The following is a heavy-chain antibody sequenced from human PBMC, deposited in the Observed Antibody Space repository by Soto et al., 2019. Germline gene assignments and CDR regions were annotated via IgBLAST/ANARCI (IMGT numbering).Heavy chain of an antibody. CDR2: INAGNGNT. CDR3: ARDRVAVAGINGRDAFDI. CDR1: GYTFTSYA. D-gene: IGHD6-19*01. J-gene: IGHJ3*02. V-gene: IGHV1-3*01. Sequence: GASVKVSCKASGYTFTSYAMHWVRQAPGQRLEWMGWINAGNGNTKYSQKFQGRVTITRDTSASTAYMELSSLRSEDTAVYYCARDRVAVAGINGRDAFDIWGQGTMVTVSS.